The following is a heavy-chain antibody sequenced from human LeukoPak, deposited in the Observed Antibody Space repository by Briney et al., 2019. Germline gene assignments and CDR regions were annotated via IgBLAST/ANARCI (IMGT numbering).Heavy chain of an antibody. D-gene: IGHD6-19*01. Sequence: PGGSLRLSCAASGFTFGSYAMSWVRQAPGKGLEWVSAISGSGGSTYYADSVKGRFTISRDNSKNTLYLQMNSLRAEDTAVYYCAKDCGYSSGWPHFDYWGQGTLVTVSS. CDR1: GFTFGSYA. J-gene: IGHJ4*02. CDR3: AKDCGYSSGWPHFDY. CDR2: ISGSGGST. V-gene: IGHV3-23*01.